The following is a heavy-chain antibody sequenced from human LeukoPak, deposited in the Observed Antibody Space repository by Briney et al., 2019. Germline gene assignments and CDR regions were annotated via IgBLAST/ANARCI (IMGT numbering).Heavy chain of an antibody. CDR1: GFTFSSYW. CDR2: ISGSGGST. CDR3: AKLGYSYGYFIDY. D-gene: IGHD5-18*01. J-gene: IGHJ4*02. Sequence: GGSLRLSCAASGFTFSSYWMIWVRQAPGKGLEWVSAISGSGGSTYYADSVKGRFTISRDNSKNTLCLQMNSLRAEDTAVYYCAKLGYSYGYFIDYWGQGTLVTVSS. V-gene: IGHV3-23*01.